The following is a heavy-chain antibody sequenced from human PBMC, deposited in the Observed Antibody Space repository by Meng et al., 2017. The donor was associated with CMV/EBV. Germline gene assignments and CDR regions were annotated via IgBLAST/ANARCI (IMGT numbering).Heavy chain of an antibody. D-gene: IGHD2-15*01. CDR3: ARICSGATCAVGN. V-gene: IGHV3-23*01. J-gene: IGHJ4*02. CDR1: GFTFSSFA. Sequence: AASGFTFSSFAMTWVRQAPGKGLEWVSSIAGGAPGTYYADSVKGRFTISRDNAKNTLYLQMTSLRAEDTAVYYCARICSGATCAVGNWGQGTLVTVSS. CDR2: IAGGAPGT.